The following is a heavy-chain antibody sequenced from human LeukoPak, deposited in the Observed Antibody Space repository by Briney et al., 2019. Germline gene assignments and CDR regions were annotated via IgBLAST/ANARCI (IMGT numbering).Heavy chain of an antibody. J-gene: IGHJ4*02. CDR1: GYSFISYW. V-gene: IGHV5-10-1*01. Sequence: GESLKISCQGSGYSFISYWISWVRQMPGKGLEWMGRIDPSDSYTNYSPSFQGHVTISADRSISTAYLQWSSLKASDTAMYYCARTTRGITISDYWGQGTLVTVSS. CDR3: ARTTRGITISDY. D-gene: IGHD3-3*01. CDR2: IDPSDSYT.